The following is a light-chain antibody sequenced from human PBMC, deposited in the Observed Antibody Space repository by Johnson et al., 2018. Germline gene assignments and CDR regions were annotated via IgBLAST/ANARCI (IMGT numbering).Light chain of an antibody. CDR3: GTWDSSLSARNG. J-gene: IGLJ1*01. CDR2: ENN. V-gene: IGLV1-51*02. CDR1: SSNIGNNY. Sequence: QSVLTQPPSVSAAPGQKVTISCSGSSSNIGNNYVSWYQQLPGTAPKLLIYENNKRPEGIHDRFYGSKSGTPATLGITGLQTGDEADYYCGTWDSSLSARNGFGTGTNVTVL.